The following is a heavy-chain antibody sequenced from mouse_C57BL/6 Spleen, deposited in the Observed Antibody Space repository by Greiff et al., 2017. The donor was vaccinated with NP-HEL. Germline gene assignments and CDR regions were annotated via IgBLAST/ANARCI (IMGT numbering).Heavy chain of an antibody. V-gene: IGHV1-64*01. CDR1: GYTFTSYW. J-gene: IGHJ2*01. CDR2: IHPNSGST. D-gene: IGHD2-1*01. CDR3: ARHYGNYWFDY. Sequence: VQLQQPGAELVKPGASVKLSCKASGYTFTSYWMHWVKQRPGQGLEWIGMIHPNSGSTNYNEKFKSKATLTVDKSSSTAYMQLSSLTSEDSAVYYCARHYGNYWFDYWGQGTTLTVSS.